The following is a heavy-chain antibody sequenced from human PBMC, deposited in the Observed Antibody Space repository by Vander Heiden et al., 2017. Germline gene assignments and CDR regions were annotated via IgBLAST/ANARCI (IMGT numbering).Heavy chain of an antibody. V-gene: IGHV4-4*07. CDR1: Y. J-gene: IGHJ4*02. CDR3: ARGGGSGYYYG. Sequence: YWSWIRQPAGKGLEWIGRIYTSGTTNYNPSLKSRVTMSVDTSKNQFSLNLSSVTAADTDVYYCARGGGSGYYYGWGQGILVTVSS. CDR2: IYTSGTT. D-gene: IGHD3-22*01.